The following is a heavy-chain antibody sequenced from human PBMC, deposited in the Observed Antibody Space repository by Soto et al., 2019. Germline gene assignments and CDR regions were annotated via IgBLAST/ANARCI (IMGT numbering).Heavy chain of an antibody. Sequence: ASVKVSCKASGYTFTGYYMHWVRQAPGQGLEWMGWINPNSGGTNYAQKFQGWVTMTRDTSISTAYMELSRLRSDDTAVYYCARGLIEYSSSSGYPKYYYYYYGMDVWGQGTTVTVSS. CDR2: INPNSGGT. D-gene: IGHD6-6*01. CDR1: GYTFTGYY. J-gene: IGHJ6*02. CDR3: ARGLIEYSSSSGYPKYYYYYYGMDV. V-gene: IGHV1-2*04.